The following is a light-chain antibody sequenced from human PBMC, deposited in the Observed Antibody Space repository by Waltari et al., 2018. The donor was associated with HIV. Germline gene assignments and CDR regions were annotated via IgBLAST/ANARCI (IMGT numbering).Light chain of an antibody. J-gene: IGLJ1*01. CDR3: CSYAGSYPSV. CDR1: SSDVGRYNY. Sequence: QSALTQPRSVSGSPGQSVTISCTGTSSDVGRYNYVSWYQHHPGKSPKLMIYDVSKRPSGVPERFSGSKSGNTASLTISGCQAEDEAAYYCCSYAGSYPSVFGAGTEVTVL. V-gene: IGLV2-11*01. CDR2: DVS.